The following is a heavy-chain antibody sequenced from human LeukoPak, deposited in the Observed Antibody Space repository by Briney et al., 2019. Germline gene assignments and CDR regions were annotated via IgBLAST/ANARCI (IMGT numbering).Heavy chain of an antibody. J-gene: IGHJ4*02. CDR2: IYYSGST. CDR3: ARECSSGYYFDY. Sequence: SETLSLTCTVSGGSISSYYWSWIRQPPGKGLEWIGYIYYSGSTNYNPSLKSRVTISVDTSKNQFSLKLSSVTAADTAVYYCARECSSGYYFDYWGQGTLVTVSS. D-gene: IGHD6-19*01. V-gene: IGHV4-59*01. CDR1: GGSISSYY.